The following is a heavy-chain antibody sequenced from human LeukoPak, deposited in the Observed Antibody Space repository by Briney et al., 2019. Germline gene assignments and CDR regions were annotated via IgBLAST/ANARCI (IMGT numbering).Heavy chain of an antibody. D-gene: IGHD4-23*01. CDR2: ISTSSTI. Sequence: GGSLRLSCAASGFTFSTSSFNWVRQAPGKGLEWISYISTSSTINYADSVRGRFTISRDNAKSSLSLQMNSLRAEDTAVHYCARDLDYGGRGLDSWGQGTLVIVSS. CDR3: ARDLDYGGRGLDS. V-gene: IGHV3-48*04. CDR1: GFTFSTSS. J-gene: IGHJ4*02.